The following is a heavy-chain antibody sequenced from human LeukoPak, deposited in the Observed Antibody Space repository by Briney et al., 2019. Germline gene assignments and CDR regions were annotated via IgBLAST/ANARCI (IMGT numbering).Heavy chain of an antibody. V-gene: IGHV3-21*01. J-gene: IGHJ4*02. D-gene: IGHD3-16*01. CDR3: ARELGGVTDY. Sequence: GGSLRLSCAASGFTFSSYSMNWVRQAPGKGLEWVSSISSSSSYIYYADSVKGRFTISRDNAKNSLHLQMNSLRAEDTAVYYCARELGGVTDYWGQGTLVTVSS. CDR1: GFTFSSYS. CDR2: ISSSSSYI.